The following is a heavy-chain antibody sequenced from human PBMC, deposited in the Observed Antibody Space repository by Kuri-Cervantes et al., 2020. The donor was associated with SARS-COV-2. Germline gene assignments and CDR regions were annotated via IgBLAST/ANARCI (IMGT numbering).Heavy chain of an antibody. D-gene: IGHD2-21*01. J-gene: IGHJ3*02. Sequence: SETLSLTCAVYGGSLSGHYWSWIRQPPGKGLEWIGEINHSGSTNYNPSLKSRVTVSVDTSKNQFSLKLSSVTAADTAEYYCARASGPVEGAFDIWGQETKVTVSS. V-gene: IGHV4-34*01. CDR2: INHSGST. CDR1: GGSLSGHY. CDR3: ARASGPVEGAFDI.